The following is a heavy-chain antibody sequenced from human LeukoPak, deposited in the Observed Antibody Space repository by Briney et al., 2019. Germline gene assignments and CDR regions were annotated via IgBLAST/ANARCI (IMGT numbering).Heavy chain of an antibody. CDR2: IYNGVTT. D-gene: IGHD4-17*01. J-gene: IGHJ4*02. V-gene: IGHV3-53*01. CDR3: ILTTVTTSAEY. CDR1: GFTVSTNY. Sequence: GGSLRLSCAASGFTVSTNYMNWVRQAPGKGLEWVSVIYNGVTTHYADSVKGRFTSSSDNSKNTVYLQMNRLRAEGTAIYYCILTTVTTSAEYWGQGTLVTVSS.